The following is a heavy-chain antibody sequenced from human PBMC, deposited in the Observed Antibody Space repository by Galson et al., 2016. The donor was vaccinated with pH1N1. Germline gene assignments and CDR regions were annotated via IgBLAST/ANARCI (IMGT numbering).Heavy chain of an antibody. J-gene: IGHJ6*02. D-gene: IGHD3-16*01. V-gene: IGHV3-30-3*01. Sequence: SLRLSCAASGFSFNTYAMRWVRQAPGKGLEWVAFISYYGHDEAYADYLKGRFIIPTDNSKNTVYLQLNSLRNEDTAVFYCAREAWSYADTYYNGMDDWGQGTTVTVSS. CDR2: ISYYGHDE. CDR1: GFSFNTYA. CDR3: AREAWSYADTYYNGMDD.